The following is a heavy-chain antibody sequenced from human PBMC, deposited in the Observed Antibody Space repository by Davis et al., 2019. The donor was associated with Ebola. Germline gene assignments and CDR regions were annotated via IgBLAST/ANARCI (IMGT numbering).Heavy chain of an antibody. J-gene: IGHJ4*02. V-gene: IGHV4-59*01. CDR3: ARALDSGLLYWWYLDY. D-gene: IGHD2-8*02. CDR2: IFYNGIT. Sequence: SETLSLTCNVSGGSISFYYWNWIRQAPGKGLEWIGDIFYNGITNYNPSLKSRLTISIDTSTKQFSLKLRSVTAADTAVYYCARALDSGLLYWWYLDYWGQGTLVTVSS. CDR1: GGSISFYY.